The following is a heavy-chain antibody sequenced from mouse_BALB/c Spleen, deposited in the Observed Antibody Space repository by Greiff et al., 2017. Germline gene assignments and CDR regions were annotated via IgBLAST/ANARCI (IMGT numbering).Heavy chain of an antibody. D-gene: IGHD2-10*02. CDR2: IWGDGST. J-gene: IGHJ2*01. CDR1: GFSLTGYG. Sequence: VQRVESGPGLVAPSQSLSITCTVSGFSLTGYGVNWVRQPPGKGLEWLGMIWGDGSTDYNSALKSRLSISKDNSKSQVFLKMNSLQTDDTARYYCARQEYGNWYYFDYWGQGTTLTVSS. V-gene: IGHV2-6-7*01. CDR3: ARQEYGNWYYFDY.